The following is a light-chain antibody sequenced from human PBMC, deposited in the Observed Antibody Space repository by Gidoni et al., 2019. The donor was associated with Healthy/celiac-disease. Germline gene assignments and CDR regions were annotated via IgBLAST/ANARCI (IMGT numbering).Light chain of an antibody. CDR3: QKYNSAPWT. V-gene: IGKV1-27*01. CDR1: QGISNY. Sequence: DIQMTQSPSSLSASVGDRVTITCRASQGISNYLAWYQQKPGKVPSRFSGSGSGTDFTLTISSLQPEDGATYYCQKYNSAPWTFGQGTKVEIK. J-gene: IGKJ1*01.